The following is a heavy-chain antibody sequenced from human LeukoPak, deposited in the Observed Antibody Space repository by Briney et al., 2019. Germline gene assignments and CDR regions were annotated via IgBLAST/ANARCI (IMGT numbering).Heavy chain of an antibody. CDR3: AKDFRYSSSWYYYGMDV. CDR2: IVGSGGTT. Sequence: PGGSLRLSCAASGFTFSAYAMSWVRQAPGKGLEWVSTIVGSGGTTYYADSVKGRFTISRDNSKNTLYLQMNSLRAEDTAVYYCAKDFRYSSSWYYYGMDVWGQGTTVTVSS. V-gene: IGHV3-23*01. D-gene: IGHD6-13*01. J-gene: IGHJ6*02. CDR1: GFTFSAYA.